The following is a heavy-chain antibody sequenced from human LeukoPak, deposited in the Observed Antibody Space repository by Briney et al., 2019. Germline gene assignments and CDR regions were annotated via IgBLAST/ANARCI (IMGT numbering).Heavy chain of an antibody. V-gene: IGHV3-66*02. D-gene: IGHD3-10*01. CDR1: GFTVSSNH. CDR3: VRTRSGNYFEY. Sequence: GGSLRLSCAASGFTVSSNHMSWVRQAPGKGLEWVSVIYSGGITYDGDSVKGRFTISRDNSKNTLYLQMNSLRAEDTAVYHCVRTRSGNYFEYWGQETLVTVS. CDR2: IYSGGIT. J-gene: IGHJ4*02.